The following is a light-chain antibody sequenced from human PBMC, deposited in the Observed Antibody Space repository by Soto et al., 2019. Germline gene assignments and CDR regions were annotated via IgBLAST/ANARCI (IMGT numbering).Light chain of an antibody. CDR2: EVS. J-gene: IGLJ1*01. CDR3: ISYTGSSTSYV. Sequence: LTQRASVSGSPGQSITISCSGTRSDVGSYDHVSWYQQFPGKTPKLMIYEVSKRPSGASSRFSGSKSGNTASLTISGLQAEDEADYYCISYTGSSTSYVFGSGTKVTVL. V-gene: IGLV2-14*01. CDR1: RSDVGSYDH.